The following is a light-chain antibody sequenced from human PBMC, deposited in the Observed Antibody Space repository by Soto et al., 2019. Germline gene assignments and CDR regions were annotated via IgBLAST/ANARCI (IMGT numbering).Light chain of an antibody. V-gene: IGLV1-51*01. CDR1: SSNVGGNY. J-gene: IGLJ2*01. CDR3: GTWDISLDTVV. Sequence: QSVLTQPPSVSAAPGQKVTISCSGSSSNVGGNYVSWYQVLPQKAPKLLIYDNHKRHSGIPDRFSGSKSGTSATLDITDLQTGDEAEYYCGTWDISLDTVVFGGGTKLTVL. CDR2: DNH.